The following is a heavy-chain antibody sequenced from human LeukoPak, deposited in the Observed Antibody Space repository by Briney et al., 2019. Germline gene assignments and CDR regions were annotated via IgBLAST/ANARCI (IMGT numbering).Heavy chain of an antibody. J-gene: IGHJ4*02. Sequence: GGSLRLSCVASGFTFNNYAMSWVRQTPGRGLEWVSAMSGSGTSTYYVDSVKGRFTISRDTSKSTVYLQMNSLRAEDTALYYCAKDRYYDFWSGYYIGDNWGQGTLVTVSS. CDR3: AKDRYYDFWSGYYIGDN. CDR1: GFTFNNYA. V-gene: IGHV3-23*01. CDR2: MSGSGTST. D-gene: IGHD3-3*01.